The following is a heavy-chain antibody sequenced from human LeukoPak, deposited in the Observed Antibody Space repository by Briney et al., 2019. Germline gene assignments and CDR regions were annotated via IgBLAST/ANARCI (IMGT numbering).Heavy chain of an antibody. CDR1: GFTFSSYS. CDR3: AGSPLTTVTTNWFDP. J-gene: IGHJ5*02. V-gene: IGHV3-48*01. D-gene: IGHD4-17*01. Sequence: TGGSLRLSCAASGFTFSSYSMNWVRQAPGKGLEWVSYISSSSSTIYYADSVKGRFTISRDNAKNSLYLRMNSLRAEDTAVYYCAGSPLTTVTTNWFDPWGQGTLVTVSS. CDR2: ISSSSSTI.